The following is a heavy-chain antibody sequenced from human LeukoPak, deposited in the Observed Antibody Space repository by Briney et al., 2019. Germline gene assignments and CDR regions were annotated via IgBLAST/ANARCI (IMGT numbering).Heavy chain of an antibody. D-gene: IGHD1-1*01. CDR1: GFIFSDYY. V-gene: IGHV3-11*01. Sequence: GGSLRLSCASSGFIFSDYYMSWIRQAPGKGLEWVSYISSSSNNIYYADSVKGRFTISRDNAKNSLYLQMNSLRAEDTAVYYCARSQWNPGKTTQTTWGQGTLVTVSS. CDR3: ARSQWNPGKTTQTT. CDR2: ISSSSNNI. J-gene: IGHJ5*02.